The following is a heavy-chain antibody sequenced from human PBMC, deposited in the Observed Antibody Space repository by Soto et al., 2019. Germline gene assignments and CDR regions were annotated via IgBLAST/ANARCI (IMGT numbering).Heavy chain of an antibody. Sequence: QVQLVESGRGLVKPGGSLRLSCAASGFTFSGYYMSWIRQAPGKGLECISYISSSGDRTKYADSVKGRFTISRDNAKKSLYLQMNSLRAEDTAVYYCVRETAYYFDYWGQGTLVTVSS. CDR2: ISSSGDRT. D-gene: IGHD1-1*01. V-gene: IGHV3-11*05. J-gene: IGHJ4*02. CDR3: VRETAYYFDY. CDR1: GFTFSGYY.